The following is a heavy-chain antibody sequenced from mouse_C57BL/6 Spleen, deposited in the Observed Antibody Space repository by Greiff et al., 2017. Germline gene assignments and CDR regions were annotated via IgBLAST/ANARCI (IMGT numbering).Heavy chain of an antibody. V-gene: IGHV1-69*01. CDR3: ATLSTRFTTPPLDY. J-gene: IGHJ2*01. Sequence: QQPGAELVMPGASVKLSCKASGYTFTSYWMHWVKQRPGQGLEWIGEIDPSDSYTNYNQKFKGKSTLTVDKSSSTAYMQLSTLTSEDSAVYYCATLSTRFTTPPLDYWRKDTTLTVS. CDR2: IDPSDSYT. D-gene: IGHD2-2*01. CDR1: GYTFTSYW.